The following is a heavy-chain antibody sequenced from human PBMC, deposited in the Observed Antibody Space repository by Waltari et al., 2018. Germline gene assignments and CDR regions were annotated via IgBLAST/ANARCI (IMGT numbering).Heavy chain of an antibody. D-gene: IGHD5-18*01. V-gene: IGHV4-39*02. CDR1: GGSISSSSYS. Sequence: QLQLQESGPGLVKPSETLSLTCTVSGGSISSSSYSWGWIRQPPGKGLEWIGSIYYSGSTYYNPSLKSRVTISVDTSKNQFSLKLSSVTAADTAVYYCARERSGYSYGRPNWFDPWGQGTLVTVSS. CDR3: ARERSGYSYGRPNWFDP. CDR2: IYYSGST. J-gene: IGHJ5*02.